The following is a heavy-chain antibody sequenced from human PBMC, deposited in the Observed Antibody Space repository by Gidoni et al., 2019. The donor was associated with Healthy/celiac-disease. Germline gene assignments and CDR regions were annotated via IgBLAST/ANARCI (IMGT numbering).Heavy chain of an antibody. CDR3: AREPVGIVVPTGDY. D-gene: IGHD3-22*01. CDR1: GYTFTGYY. J-gene: IGHJ4*02. V-gene: IGHV1-2*02. Sequence: QVQLVPPGAAVANPGASVKFSCKASGYTFTGYYMHWVRQAPGQGLAWMGWIKPNSGGTNYAKKFQGRVTMTRDTSISTAYMELSRLRADDTAVYYCAREPVGIVVPTGDYWGQGTLVTVSS. CDR2: IKPNSGGT.